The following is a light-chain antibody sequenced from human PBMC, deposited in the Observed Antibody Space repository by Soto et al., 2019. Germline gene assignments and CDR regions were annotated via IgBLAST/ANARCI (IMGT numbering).Light chain of an antibody. CDR3: VTWDSSLSVGGV. CDR2: ENN. CDR1: SSNIGDNY. Sequence: QSVLTQPPSVSAAPGQKVTISCSGTSSNIGDNYVSWYQQLQGAAPRLLMYENNKRLSGTPDRFSGSKSGTSATLDITGLQTGDEADYYCVTWDSSLSVGGVFGGGTKVTVL. V-gene: IGLV1-51*02. J-gene: IGLJ2*01.